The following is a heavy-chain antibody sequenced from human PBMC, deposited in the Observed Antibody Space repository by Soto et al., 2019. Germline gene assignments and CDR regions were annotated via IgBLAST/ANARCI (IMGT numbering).Heavy chain of an antibody. CDR1: GFTFSNYG. J-gene: IGHJ2*01. CDR2: ISYDGSNK. CDR3: ARDPLWGTAMVLWYFDL. V-gene: IGHV3-30*03. D-gene: IGHD5-18*01. Sequence: QVQLVESGGGVVQPGRSLRLSCVASGFTFSNYGMHWVRQAPGKGLEWVAVISYDGSNKYYADSVKGRFTISRDNSKNTLYLQMNSLRAEDTAVYYCARDPLWGTAMVLWYFDLWGRGTLVTVSS.